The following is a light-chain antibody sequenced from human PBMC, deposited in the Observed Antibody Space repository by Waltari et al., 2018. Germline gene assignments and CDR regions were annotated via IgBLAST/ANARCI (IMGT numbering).Light chain of an antibody. Sequence: DIQMTQSPSTLSASVGDRVTITCRASQSISSWLAWYQQKPGKTPKLLIYDASGLERGVPSRFSGSGAGTEFTLTISSLQPDDFATYYCQQYNSYSAFGQGTKVEIK. CDR1: QSISSW. CDR3: QQYNSYSA. CDR2: DAS. J-gene: IGKJ1*01. V-gene: IGKV1-5*01.